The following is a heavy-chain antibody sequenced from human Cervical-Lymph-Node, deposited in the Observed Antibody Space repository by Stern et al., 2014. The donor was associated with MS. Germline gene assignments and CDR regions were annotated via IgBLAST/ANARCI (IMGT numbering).Heavy chain of an antibody. Sequence: VQLVESGAEVKKPGASVKVSCQATGYTFINFYMHWVRQAPGQGLEGMGIINPSYGSTSYAQTLQGRVTMTRDTSTNTFYMELGSLRSEDTAVYYCAREHTAMGFGFWGQGTLVTVSS. V-gene: IGHV1-46*04. CDR3: AREHTAMGFGF. CDR2: INPSYGST. J-gene: IGHJ4*02. CDR1: GYTFINFY. D-gene: IGHD5-18*01.